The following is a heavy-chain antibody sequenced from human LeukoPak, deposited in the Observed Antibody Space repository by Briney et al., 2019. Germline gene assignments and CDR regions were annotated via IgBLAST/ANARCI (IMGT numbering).Heavy chain of an antibody. Sequence: SETLSLTCTVSGYSISSGYYWGWIRQPAGKGLEWIGRLSRGMTDYNPSLKSRVSMSLDTSKNHFSLELTSVTAADMAVYFCVSDNSPYYFDFWGPGSLVTVSS. D-gene: IGHD1-14*01. J-gene: IGHJ4*02. CDR2: LSRGMT. CDR3: VSDNSPYYFDF. CDR1: GYSISSGYY. V-gene: IGHV4-38-2*02.